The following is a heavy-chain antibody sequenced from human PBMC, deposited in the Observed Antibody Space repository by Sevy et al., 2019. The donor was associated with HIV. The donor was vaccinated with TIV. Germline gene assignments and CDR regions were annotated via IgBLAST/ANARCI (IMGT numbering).Heavy chain of an antibody. D-gene: IGHD6-6*01. CDR2: INSDGSST. Sequence: GGSLRLSCAASGFTFSSYWMHWVRQAPGKGLVWVSRINSDGSSTSYADSVKGRFTISRDNAKNTLYLQMNSLRAEDTAVYYCARVRAARPGGYFDYWGQGTLVTVSS. CDR1: GFTFSSYW. J-gene: IGHJ4*02. CDR3: ARVRAARPGGYFDY. V-gene: IGHV3-74*01.